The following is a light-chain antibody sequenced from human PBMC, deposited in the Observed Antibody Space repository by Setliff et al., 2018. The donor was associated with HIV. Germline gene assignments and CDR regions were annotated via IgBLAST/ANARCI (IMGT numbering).Light chain of an antibody. V-gene: IGLV3-21*03. CDR1: NIGSES. J-gene: IGLJ1*01. CDR2: DDN. CDR3: QVWDSSSDHHG. Sequence: SYELTQPPSVSVAPGKTARITCGGNNIGSESVHWYQQKPGQAPVLVVYDDNDRPSGIPERFSGSNSGNTATLTISRVEAGDEADYYCQVWDSSSDHHGFGTGTKV.